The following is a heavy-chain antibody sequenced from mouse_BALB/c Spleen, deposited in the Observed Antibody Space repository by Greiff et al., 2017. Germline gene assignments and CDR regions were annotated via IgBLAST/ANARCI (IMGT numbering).Heavy chain of an antibody. Sequence: QVQLKESGPGLVQPSQSLSITCTVSGFSLTSYGVHWVRQSPGKGLEWLGVIWSGGSTDYNAAFISRLSISKDNSKSQVFFKMNSLQANDTAIYYCARNRGNYDYSYFDYWGQGTTLTVSS. J-gene: IGHJ2*01. CDR2: IWSGGST. CDR3: ARNRGNYDYSYFDY. D-gene: IGHD2-4*01. V-gene: IGHV2-2*02. CDR1: GFSLTSYG.